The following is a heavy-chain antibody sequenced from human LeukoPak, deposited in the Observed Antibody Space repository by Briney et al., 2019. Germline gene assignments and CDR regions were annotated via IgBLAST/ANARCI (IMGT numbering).Heavy chain of an antibody. CDR1: GGSISSYY. J-gene: IGHJ6*03. D-gene: IGHD3-10*01. CDR3: ARVGYYCSGSYYLSHYYYYYMDV. CDR2: IYTNGSN. Sequence: PSHTLSLTSTVSGGSISSYYRSSIRQPAGKGLEWIARIYTNGSNNYNPSLKSRVTMSVDTSKNKFSLKLSSVTVADTAVYYCARVGYYCSGSYYLSHYYYYYMDVWGKGTTVTISS. V-gene: IGHV4-4*07.